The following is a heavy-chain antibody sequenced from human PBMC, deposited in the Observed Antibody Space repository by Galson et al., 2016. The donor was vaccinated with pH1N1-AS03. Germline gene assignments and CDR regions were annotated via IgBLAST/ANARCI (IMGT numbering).Heavy chain of an antibody. CDR2: ISHSGNT. D-gene: IGHD1-26*01. CDR3: ARFSGSYQFDY. J-gene: IGHJ4*02. CDR1: GYSISSGFH. V-gene: IGHV4-38-2*01. Sequence: LSLTCAVSGYSISSGFHWAWVRQPPSKGLEWIGTISHSGNTYYNPSLKCRVTMSVDTSKNQFSLKLSSVTAADAAVYYCARFSGSYQFDYWGQGTLVTVSS.